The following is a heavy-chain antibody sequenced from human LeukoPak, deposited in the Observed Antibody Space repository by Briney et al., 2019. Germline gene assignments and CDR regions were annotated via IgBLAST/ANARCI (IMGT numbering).Heavy chain of an antibody. CDR3: ARFVRSSGWYPSDAFDI. CDR1: GGSVSSGSYY. V-gene: IGHV4-61*01. CDR2: IYYSGST. J-gene: IGHJ3*02. Sequence: PSETLSLTCTVSGGSVSSGSYYWSWIRQLPGKGLEWIGYIYYSGSTNYNPSLKSRVTISVDTSKNQFSLKLSSVTAADTAVYYCARFVRSSGWYPSDAFDIWGQGTMVTVSS. D-gene: IGHD6-19*01.